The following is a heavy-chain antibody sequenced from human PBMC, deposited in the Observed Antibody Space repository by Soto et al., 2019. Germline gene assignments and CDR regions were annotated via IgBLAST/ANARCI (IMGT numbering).Heavy chain of an antibody. D-gene: IGHD5-12*01. CDR1: GGTFSSYA. Sequence: SVKVSCKASGGTFSSYAISWVRQAPGQGLEWMGWIIPIFGTANYAQKFQGRVTITADKSTSTAYLQMNSLKTEDTAVYYCTREDIVAPDLPSILYGMDVWGQGTTVTVSS. V-gene: IGHV1-69*06. CDR2: IIPIFGTA. J-gene: IGHJ6*02. CDR3: TREDIVAPDLPSILYGMDV.